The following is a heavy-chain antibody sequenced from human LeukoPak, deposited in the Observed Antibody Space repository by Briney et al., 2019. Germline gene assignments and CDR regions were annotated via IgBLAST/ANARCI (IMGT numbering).Heavy chain of an antibody. V-gene: IGHV3-48*03. CDR2: ISSSGSTI. CDR1: GLTLSSYE. D-gene: IGHD6-13*01. J-gene: IGHJ4*02. CDR3: AIDMVLAAAGYCDY. Sequence: GGSLRPSCAASGLTLSSYETNWVRQAPGKGLEWVSYISSSGSTIYYADSVKGRFTISRDNAKNSLYLQMNSLRAEDAAVYYCAIDMVLAAAGYCDYWGQGTLVSVSS.